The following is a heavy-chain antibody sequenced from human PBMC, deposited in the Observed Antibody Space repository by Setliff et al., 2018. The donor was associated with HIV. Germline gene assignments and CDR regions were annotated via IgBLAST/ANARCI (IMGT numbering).Heavy chain of an antibody. CDR3: ASGREQGLRHAFDI. V-gene: IGHV3-21*01. J-gene: IGHJ3*02. CDR2: ISSGTRYI. Sequence: PGGSLRLSCEASGFSFSSYSMNWVRQAPGEGLEWVSSISSGTRYIHYADSVKGRFTISRDNVKNALYLQMNSLRAEDTAVYYCASGREQGLRHAFDIWGQGAMVTVSS. D-gene: IGHD4-17*01. CDR1: GFSFSSYS.